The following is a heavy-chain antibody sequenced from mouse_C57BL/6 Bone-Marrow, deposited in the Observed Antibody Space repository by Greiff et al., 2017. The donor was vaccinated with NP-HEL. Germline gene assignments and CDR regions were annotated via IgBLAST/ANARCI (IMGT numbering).Heavy chain of an antibody. Sequence: EVQGVESGEGLVKPGGSLKLSCAASGFTFSSYAMSWVRQTPEKRLEWVAYISSGGDYIYYADTVKGRFTISRDNARNTLYLQMSSLKSEDTAMYYCTRGGYYGNSYAMDYWGQGTSVTVSS. CDR2: ISSGGDYI. J-gene: IGHJ4*01. D-gene: IGHD2-1*01. V-gene: IGHV5-9-1*02. CDR3: TRGGYYGNSYAMDY. CDR1: GFTFSSYA.